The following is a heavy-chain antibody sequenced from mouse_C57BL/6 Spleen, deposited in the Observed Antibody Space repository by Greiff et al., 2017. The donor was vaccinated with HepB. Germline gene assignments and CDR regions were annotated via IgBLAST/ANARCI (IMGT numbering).Heavy chain of an antibody. J-gene: IGHJ3*01. V-gene: IGHV1-76*01. CDR1: GYTFTDYY. D-gene: IGHD2-2*01. Sequence: VQLQQSGAELVRPGASVKLSCKASGYTFTDYYINWVKQRPGQGLEWIARIYPGSGNTYYNEKFKGKATLTAEKSSSTAYMQLSSLTSEDSAVYFCARSGVTPAWFAYWGQGTLVTVSA. CDR3: ARSGVTPAWFAY. CDR2: IYPGSGNT.